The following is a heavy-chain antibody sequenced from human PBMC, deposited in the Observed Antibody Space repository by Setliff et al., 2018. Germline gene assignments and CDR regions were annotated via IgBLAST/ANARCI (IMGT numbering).Heavy chain of an antibody. V-gene: IGHV4-4*08. Sequence: PSETLSLTCTVSGGSISSYYWSWIRQPLGKGLEWIGYIHTSGSTNYNPSLKGRVTISVDTSKNQFSLKLSPVTAAATALYYCANERGFTGYYGSWTDQSFDFWGQGTLVTVSS. CDR1: GGSISSYY. D-gene: IGHD3-10*01. CDR3: ANERGFTGYYGSWTDQSFDF. CDR2: IHTSGST. J-gene: IGHJ4*02.